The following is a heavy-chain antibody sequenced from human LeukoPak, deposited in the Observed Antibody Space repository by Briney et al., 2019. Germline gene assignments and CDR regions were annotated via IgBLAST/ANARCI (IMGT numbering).Heavy chain of an antibody. CDR1: GGSISSYY. D-gene: IGHD3-22*01. CDR2: IYYSGST. J-gene: IGHJ6*03. V-gene: IGHV4-59*01. Sequence: PSETLSLTCTVSGGSISSYYWSWIRQPPGKGLEWIGYIYYSGSTNYNPSLKSRVTISVETSKNQFSLKLSSVTAEDTAVYYCARETYYYDSSGYYPYMDVWGKGTTVTVSS. CDR3: ARETYYYDSSGYYPYMDV.